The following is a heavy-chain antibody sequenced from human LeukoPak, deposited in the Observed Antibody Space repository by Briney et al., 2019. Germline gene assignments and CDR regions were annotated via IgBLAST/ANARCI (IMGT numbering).Heavy chain of an antibody. Sequence: GGSLRLSCAASGFTFSSYAMSWVRQAPGKGLEWVSAISGSGGSAYYADSVKGRFTISRDNSKNTLYLQMNSLRAEDTAVYYCAKSSTYYDFWSGYYMDYYYYYMDVWGKGTTVTVSS. V-gene: IGHV3-23*01. D-gene: IGHD3-3*01. CDR2: ISGSGGSA. CDR1: GFTFSSYA. J-gene: IGHJ6*03. CDR3: AKSSTYYDFWSGYYMDYYYYYMDV.